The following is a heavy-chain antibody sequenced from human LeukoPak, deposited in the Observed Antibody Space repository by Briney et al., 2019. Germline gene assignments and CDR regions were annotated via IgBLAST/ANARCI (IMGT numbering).Heavy chain of an antibody. J-gene: IGHJ6*03. V-gene: IGHV4-34*01. CDR2: INHSGST. Sequence: PSETLSLTCAVYGGSFSGYYWSWIRQPPGKGLEWIGEINHSGSTNYNPSLKSRVTISVDKSKNQFSLKLSSVTAADTAVYYCARGLKGTPPSYYYMDVWGKGTTVTVSS. CDR3: ARGLKGTPPSYYYMDV. CDR1: GGSFSGYY. D-gene: IGHD2-15*01.